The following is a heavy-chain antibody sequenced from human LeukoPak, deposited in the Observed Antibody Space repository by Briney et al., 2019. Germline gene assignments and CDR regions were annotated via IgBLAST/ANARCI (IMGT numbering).Heavy chain of an antibody. CDR1: GGTFSSYA. D-gene: IGHD2-15*01. CDR3: ARDQGLAATTRFDY. Sequence: ASVKVSCKASGGTFSSYAISWVRQAPGQGLEWMGGIIPIFGTANYAQKFQGRVTITADGSTSTAYMELSSLRSEDTAVYYCARDQGLAATTRFDYWGQGTLVTVSS. J-gene: IGHJ4*02. CDR2: IIPIFGTA. V-gene: IGHV1-69*13.